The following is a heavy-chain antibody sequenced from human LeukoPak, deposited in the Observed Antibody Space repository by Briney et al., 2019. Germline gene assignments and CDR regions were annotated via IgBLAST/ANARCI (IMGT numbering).Heavy chain of an antibody. Sequence: PSQTLSLTCAISGDSVSSNSAAWNWIRQSPSRGPEWLGRTYYRSQWYNEYEPSVRSRIIIPTDTSANHVSLQLNSVTPEDTAAYYCTRELGGFDHGGQGTLVTVSP. J-gene: IGHJ4*02. CDR1: GDSVSSNSAA. CDR3: TRELGGFDH. CDR2: TYYRSQWYN. D-gene: IGHD3-16*01. V-gene: IGHV6-1*01.